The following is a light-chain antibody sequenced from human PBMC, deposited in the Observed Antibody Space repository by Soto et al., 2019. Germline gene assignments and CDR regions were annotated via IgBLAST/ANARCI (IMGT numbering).Light chain of an antibody. J-gene: IGKJ4*01. V-gene: IGKV1-5*01. Sequence: DIQMTQSPSTLSASAGDRVTITCRASQSIGDSLAWYQQKPGKAPKFLIYDVSTLESGVPSRFSGSGSGTEFTLTISSLQPEDFATYYCQQYDSYPLTFGGGTKVDIK. CDR1: QSIGDS. CDR3: QQYDSYPLT. CDR2: DVS.